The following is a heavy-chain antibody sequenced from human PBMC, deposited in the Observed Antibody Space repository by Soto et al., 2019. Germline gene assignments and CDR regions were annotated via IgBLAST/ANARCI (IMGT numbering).Heavy chain of an antibody. Sequence: QVQLQESGPGLMKPSETLSLTCTVSGGSISSYFWTWIRQAPGKGLEWIGYIYYSGSTDYNPFIRSRVTISIETSKDQYSLKLGCVTAADTAVDYCARDVGCDYENWFDPWGQLTRVTVS. J-gene: IGHJ5*02. CDR1: GGSISSYF. CDR3: ARDVGCDYENWFDP. D-gene: IGHD1-26*01. V-gene: IGHV4-59*01. CDR2: IYYSGST.